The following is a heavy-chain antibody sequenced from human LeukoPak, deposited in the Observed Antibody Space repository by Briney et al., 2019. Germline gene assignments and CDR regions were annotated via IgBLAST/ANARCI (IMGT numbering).Heavy chain of an antibody. CDR1: GYTFTSYY. Sequence: ASVKVSCKASGYTFTSYYMHWVRRAPGQGLEWMGIINPSGGSTSYAQKFQGRVTMTRDTSTSTVYMELSSLRSEDTAVYYCARERMENVLRFLEWLAPFDYWGQGTLVTVSS. CDR2: INPSGGST. CDR3: ARERMENVLRFLEWLAPFDY. V-gene: IGHV1-46*01. D-gene: IGHD3-3*01. J-gene: IGHJ4*02.